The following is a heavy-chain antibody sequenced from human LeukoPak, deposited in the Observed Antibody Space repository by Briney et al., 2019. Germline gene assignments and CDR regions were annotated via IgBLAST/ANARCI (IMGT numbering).Heavy chain of an antibody. V-gene: IGHV3-48*01. CDR1: GFTFSSYS. CDR3: ARSLVPRLYYFDY. D-gene: IGHD3-16*01. J-gene: IGHJ4*02. CDR2: ISSSSGTI. Sequence: GGSLRLSCAASGFTFSSYSMNWVRQAPGKGLEWVSYISSSSGTIYYADSVKGRFTISRDNAKNSLYLQMNSLRAEDTAVYYCARSLVPRLYYFDYWGQGTLVTVSS.